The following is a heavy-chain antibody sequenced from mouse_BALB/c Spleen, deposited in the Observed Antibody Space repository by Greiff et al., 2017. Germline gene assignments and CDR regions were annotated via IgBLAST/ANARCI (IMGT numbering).Heavy chain of an antibody. D-gene: IGHD2-10*02. CDR2: IDPSNSET. Sequence: QVQLQQSGPDLVRPGASVKMSCKASGYTFTSYWMHWVQQSPGQGLEWIGMIDPSNSETRLNQKFKDKATLDVGKSSNTAYMQLISLTSEDSAVYSCARSSMTSFAYWGQGTLVTVSA. CDR3: ARSSMTSFAY. CDR1: GYTFTSYW. V-gene: IGHV1-74*01. J-gene: IGHJ3*01.